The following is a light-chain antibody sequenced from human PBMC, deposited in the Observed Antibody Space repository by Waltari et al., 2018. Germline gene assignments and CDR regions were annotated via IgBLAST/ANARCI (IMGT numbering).Light chain of an antibody. Sequence: QSALTQPASVSGSPGQSITISCTGTSSDVGGYNYVSWYQQHPDKAPKLMIYDVSKRTSGVSNRFSGSKSGNTASLTISGLQAEDETDYYCSSYTTSSTLVFGGGTKLTVL. CDR1: SSDVGGYNY. CDR2: DVS. CDR3: SSYTTSSTLV. J-gene: IGLJ2*01. V-gene: IGLV2-14*01.